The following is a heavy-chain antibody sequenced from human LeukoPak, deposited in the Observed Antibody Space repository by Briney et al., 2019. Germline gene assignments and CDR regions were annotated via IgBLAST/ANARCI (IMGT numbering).Heavy chain of an antibody. D-gene: IGHD2-15*01. J-gene: IGHJ6*03. CDR3: ARVLRYCSGGNCYSGGLGYMDV. Sequence: GGSLRLSCAASGFTFSSFGMSWVRQAPGKGLEWVSAISGSGVSTYYAGSVKGRFTISRDNAKNSLFLQMNSLRAEDTAVYYCARVLRYCSGGNCYSGGLGYMDVWGKGTTVTISS. V-gene: IGHV3-23*01. CDR1: GFTFSSFG. CDR2: ISGSGVST.